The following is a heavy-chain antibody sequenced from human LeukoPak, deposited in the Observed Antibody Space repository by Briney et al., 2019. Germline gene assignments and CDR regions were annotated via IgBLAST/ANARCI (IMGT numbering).Heavy chain of an antibody. CDR2: ITPSGDKA. D-gene: IGHD2-21*02. V-gene: IGHV3-23*01. Sequence: PGGSLRLSCAASGFIFSNDVIDWVRQAPGKRLEWVSSITPSGDKAYYIDSVRGRFTMSRDNSKNTLYLQMNSLRAEDTATYYCARSSPYCGADLQRWFDHWGQGTLVIVSS. J-gene: IGHJ5*02. CDR1: GFIFSNDV. CDR3: ARSSPYCGADLQRWFDH.